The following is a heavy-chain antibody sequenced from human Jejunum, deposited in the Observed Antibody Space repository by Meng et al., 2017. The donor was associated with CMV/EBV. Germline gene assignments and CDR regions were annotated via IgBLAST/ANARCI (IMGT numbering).Heavy chain of an antibody. V-gene: IGHV4-39*07. Sequence: SSGYYWGWIRQPPGKGLEWIGNIYYSGSTYYNPSLKSRVVISVDTSRNQFSLKLSSVTAADTAVYYCARAPYNYFDSSGDPPDYWGQGMLVTVSS. D-gene: IGHD3-22*01. CDR2: IYYSGST. J-gene: IGHJ4*02. CDR3: ARAPYNYFDSSGDPPDY. CDR1: SSGYY.